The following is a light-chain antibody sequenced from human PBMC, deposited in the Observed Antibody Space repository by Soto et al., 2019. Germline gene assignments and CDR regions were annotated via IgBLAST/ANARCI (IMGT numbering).Light chain of an antibody. V-gene: IGKV3-20*01. CDR1: QSVSSK. Sequence: EIVMTQSPATLSVSPGEGATLSCRASQSVSSKLAWYQQKPGQAPRLLIYGASSRATGIPGRFSGSGSGTDFTLTISRLEPEDFAVYYCQQYGRSPFTFGPGTKVDIK. J-gene: IGKJ3*01. CDR3: QQYGRSPFT. CDR2: GAS.